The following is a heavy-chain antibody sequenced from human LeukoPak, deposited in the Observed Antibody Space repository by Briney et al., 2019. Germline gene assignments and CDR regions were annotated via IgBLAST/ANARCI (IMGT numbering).Heavy chain of an antibody. CDR3: ARDMGKEWLVLDAFDI. V-gene: IGHV3-11*04. D-gene: IGHD6-19*01. Sequence: GRSLRLSCAASGFTFSDYYMSWIRQAPGKGLEWVSYISSSGSTIYYADSVKGRFTISRDNAKNSLYLQMNSLRAEDTAVYYCARDMGKEWLVLDAFDIWGQGTMVTVSS. J-gene: IGHJ3*02. CDR1: GFTFSDYY. CDR2: ISSSGSTI.